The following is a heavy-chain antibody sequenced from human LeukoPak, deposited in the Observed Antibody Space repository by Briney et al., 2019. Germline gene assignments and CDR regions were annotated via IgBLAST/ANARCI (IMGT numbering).Heavy chain of an antibody. CDR1: GFSFGDYD. V-gene: IGHV3-20*04. J-gene: IGHJ4*02. CDR3: ARESSDDFWSGYSSLYYFDY. CDR2: INWNGGST. Sequence: PGGSLSLSCAASGFSFGDYDIRWVHQAPGKGVAWVSGINWNGGSTGYADSVKGRFTISRDNAKNSLYLQMNSLRAEDTALYYCARESSDDFWSGYSSLYYFDYWGQGTLVTVSS. D-gene: IGHD3-3*01.